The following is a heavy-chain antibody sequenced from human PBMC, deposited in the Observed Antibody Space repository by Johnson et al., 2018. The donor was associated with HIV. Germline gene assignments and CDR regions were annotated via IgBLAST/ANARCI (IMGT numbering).Heavy chain of an antibody. Sequence: EVQLVESGGGLIEPGGSLRLSCAASGFIFSNAWMTWVRQAPGKGLEWVGRIKGKTDGGTTDYAAPVKGRFTISRSESKNTLYLQMNSLKIEDTAVYYCVRGGQWGATDAFDVWGQGTMVTVSS. D-gene: IGHD6-19*01. J-gene: IGHJ3*01. CDR2: IKGKTDGGTT. V-gene: IGHV3-15*01. CDR3: VRGGQWGATDAFDV. CDR1: GFIFSNAW.